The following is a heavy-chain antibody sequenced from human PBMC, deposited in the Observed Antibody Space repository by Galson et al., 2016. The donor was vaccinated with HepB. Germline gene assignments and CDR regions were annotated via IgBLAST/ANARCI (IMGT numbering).Heavy chain of an antibody. CDR3: AREGQLLWFGAFKYYFDY. CDR2: INAGNGNT. D-gene: IGHD3-10*01. J-gene: IGHJ4*02. V-gene: IGHV1-3*01. CDR1: GYTFTNYA. Sequence: SVKVSCKASGYTFTNYAIHWVRQAPGQRLEWMGWINAGNGNTNYSPKFQGRVTITRDTSASTAFMARRSLRSEDTAVYYCAREGQLLWFGAFKYYFDYWGQGTMVTVSS.